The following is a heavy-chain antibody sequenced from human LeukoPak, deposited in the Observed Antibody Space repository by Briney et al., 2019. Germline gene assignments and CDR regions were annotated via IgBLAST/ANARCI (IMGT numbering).Heavy chain of an antibody. V-gene: IGHV3-9*01. CDR2: INRNGGTI. Sequence: GGSLRLSCAASGCSFDDYAMRWVRQPPGKGLEWVSGINRNGGTIDYPDFVKGRFIISGANTKKSLLLQMNIMRPDTTAYYYSAKAHEYSTSSGDYFENWGQGTLVTVSA. CDR1: GCSFDDYA. J-gene: IGHJ4*02. CDR3: AKAHEYSTSSGDYFEN. D-gene: IGHD6-6*01.